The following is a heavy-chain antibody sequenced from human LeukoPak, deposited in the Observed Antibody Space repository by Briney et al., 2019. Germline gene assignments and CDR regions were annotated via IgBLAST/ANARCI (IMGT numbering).Heavy chain of an antibody. CDR3: ARIMFGESNWFDP. D-gene: IGHD3-10*02. V-gene: IGHV4-61*01. J-gene: IGHJ5*02. Sequence: PSETLSLTCTVSGYSISSTYYWSWIRQPPGKGLEWIGYIYYSGSTNYNPSLKSRVTISVDTSKNQFSLKLSSVTAADTAVYYCARIMFGESNWFDPWGQGTLVTVSS. CDR2: IYYSGST. CDR1: GYSISSTYY.